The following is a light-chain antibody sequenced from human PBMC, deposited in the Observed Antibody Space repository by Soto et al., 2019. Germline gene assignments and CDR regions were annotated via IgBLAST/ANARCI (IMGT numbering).Light chain of an antibody. V-gene: IGLV9-49*01. CDR1: SGYSNYK. Sequence: QSVLTQPPSASASLGASVTLTCTLSSGYSNYKVDWYQQRPGKGPRFVMRVGTGGIVGSKGDGIPDRFSVLGSGLNRYLTIKNIQEEDESDYHCGADHGSGSNFLSVFGGGTKLTVL. CDR3: GADHGSGSNFLSV. J-gene: IGLJ2*01. CDR2: VGTGGIVG.